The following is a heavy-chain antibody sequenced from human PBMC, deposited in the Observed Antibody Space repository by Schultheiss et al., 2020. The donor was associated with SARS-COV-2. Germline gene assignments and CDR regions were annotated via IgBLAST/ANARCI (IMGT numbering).Heavy chain of an antibody. CDR3: ARVGYSSGWYAGSAFDI. CDR2: IYSGGST. CDR1: GFIFNSYW. Sequence: GGSLRLSCAASGFIFNSYWMHWVRQAPGKGLEWVSVIYSGGSTYYADSVKGRFTISRDNSKNTLYLQMNSLRAEDTAVYYCARVGYSSGWYAGSAFDIWGQGTMVTVSS. J-gene: IGHJ3*02. D-gene: IGHD6-19*01. V-gene: IGHV3-66*01.